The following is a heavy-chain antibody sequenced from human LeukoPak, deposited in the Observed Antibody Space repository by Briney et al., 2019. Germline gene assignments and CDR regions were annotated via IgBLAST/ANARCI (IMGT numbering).Heavy chain of an antibody. V-gene: IGHV4-39*07. D-gene: IGHD3-3*01. CDR2: IYYSGST. Sequence: WVRQPPGKGLEWIGSIYYSGSTYYNPSLKSRVTISVDTSKNQFSLKLSSVTAADTAVYYCARDESGVGHFDYWGQGTLVTVSS. J-gene: IGHJ4*02. CDR3: ARDESGVGHFDY.